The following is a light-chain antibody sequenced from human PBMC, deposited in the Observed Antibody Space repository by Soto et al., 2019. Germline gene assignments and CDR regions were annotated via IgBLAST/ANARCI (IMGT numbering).Light chain of an antibody. CDR3: SSYSSSTAYL. Sequence: QSALTQPASVSGSPGQSITISCTGTSSDVGGYDYVSWYQLHPGKAPKLMVFEVSNRPSGVSYRFSGSKSGNTASLTISGLQAEDELDYFCSSYSSSTAYLFGTGTKLTVL. CDR2: EVS. CDR1: SSDVGGYDY. J-gene: IGLJ1*01. V-gene: IGLV2-14*01.